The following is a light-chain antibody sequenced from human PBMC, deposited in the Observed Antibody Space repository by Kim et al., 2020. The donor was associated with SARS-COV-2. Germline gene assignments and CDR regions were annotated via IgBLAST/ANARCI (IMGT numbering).Light chain of an antibody. CDR3: QHYDASGYT. Sequence: VLTQSPGTLSLSPGDRATLSCRASQPGKSGYLAWFQQKPGQAPRLLISGASTRATGIPDRFSGSGSGTDFTLTISRLQPEDFAVYYCQHYDASGYTFGQGTKLVI. CDR2: GAS. J-gene: IGKJ2*01. CDR1: QPGKSGY. V-gene: IGKV3-20*01.